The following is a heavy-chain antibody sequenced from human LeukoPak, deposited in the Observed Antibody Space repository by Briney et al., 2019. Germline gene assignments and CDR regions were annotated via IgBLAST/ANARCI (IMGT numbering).Heavy chain of an antibody. J-gene: IGHJ4*02. Sequence: ASVKVSCKASGYTFTAYYIHWLRQAPGQGLEWMGWVNPFSGGTIPAQKFQDRVTMTKDTSINTAYMESSSLRSDDTAVYYCARVKDSSSWHYFDFWGQGTLVTVSS. CDR2: VNPFSGGT. D-gene: IGHD6-13*01. CDR1: GYTFTAYY. V-gene: IGHV1-2*02. CDR3: ARVKDSSSWHYFDF.